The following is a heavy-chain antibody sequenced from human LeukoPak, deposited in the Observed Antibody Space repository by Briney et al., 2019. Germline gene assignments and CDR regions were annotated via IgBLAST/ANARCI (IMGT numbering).Heavy chain of an antibody. Sequence: SETLSLTCTVSGGSISSSSYYWGWIRQPPGKGLEWIGSIYYSGSTYYNPSLKSRGTISVDTSKNQFSLKLSSVTAADTAVYYCARSLAVALRPDSNAFDIWGQGTMVTASS. D-gene: IGHD6-19*01. CDR2: IYYSGST. J-gene: IGHJ3*02. CDR3: ARSLAVALRPDSNAFDI. V-gene: IGHV4-39*01. CDR1: GGSISSSSYY.